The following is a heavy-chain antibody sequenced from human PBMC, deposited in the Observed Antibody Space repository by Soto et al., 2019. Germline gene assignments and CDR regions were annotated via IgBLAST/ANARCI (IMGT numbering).Heavy chain of an antibody. D-gene: IGHD6-19*01. Sequence: GSLRLSCAASGFTFSSHSMNWVRQAPGKELEWVSSITSSSSYINYADSVKGRFTISRDNAKTSLYLQMNSLPAEDTAVYYCAREPGVSSGWYVDYWGQGTLVTVSS. CDR1: GFTFSSHS. CDR3: AREPGVSSGWYVDY. V-gene: IGHV3-21*01. CDR2: ITSSSSYI. J-gene: IGHJ4*02.